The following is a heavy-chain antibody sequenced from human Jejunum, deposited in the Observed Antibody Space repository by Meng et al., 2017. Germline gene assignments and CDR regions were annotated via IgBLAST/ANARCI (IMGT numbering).Heavy chain of an antibody. CDR3: AKDGGVGFTDFDY. D-gene: IGHD3-16*01. CDR1: GFTFASSA. V-gene: IGHV3-30*01. Sequence: GESLKISCVASGFTFASSAMHWVRQAPGKGLEWVTVVSSYVNNKYYADPVKGRFTISRDNSKNTLFLEMNSLRPEDTAVYYCAKDGGVGFTDFDYWGQGTLVTVSS. J-gene: IGHJ4*02. CDR2: VSSYVNNK.